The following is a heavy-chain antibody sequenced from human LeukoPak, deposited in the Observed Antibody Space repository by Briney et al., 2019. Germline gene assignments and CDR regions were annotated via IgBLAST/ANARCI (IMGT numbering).Heavy chain of an antibody. CDR3: TRDVWGDRDGFFEY. D-gene: IGHD5-24*01. Sequence: PGGSLRLSCAASGFTFSSYWMHWVRQTPGKGLLWVSRINLDGRSTSYAESVKGRFTISRDNAKNTLYMQMNSLRAEDSAAYYCTRDVWGDRDGFFEYWGQGTLVTVSS. V-gene: IGHV3-74*01. CDR1: GFTFSSYW. J-gene: IGHJ4*02. CDR2: INLDGRST.